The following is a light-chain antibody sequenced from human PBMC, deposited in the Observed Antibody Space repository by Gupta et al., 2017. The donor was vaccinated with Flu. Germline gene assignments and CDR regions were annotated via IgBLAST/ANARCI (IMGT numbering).Light chain of an antibody. J-gene: IGLJ3*02. CDR1: YSNIESNY. V-gene: IGLV1-47*01. CDR3: AAWDDSLSVNWV. Sequence: QSPLTQPPSVSGTPGQRVIISWSGGYSNIESNYVHWYQQFPGAAPKLLICRNDQRPSGVPDRFSGSKSGTSASLAIGGLRSEDEGDYYCAAWDDSLSVNWVFGGGTKLTVL. CDR2: RND.